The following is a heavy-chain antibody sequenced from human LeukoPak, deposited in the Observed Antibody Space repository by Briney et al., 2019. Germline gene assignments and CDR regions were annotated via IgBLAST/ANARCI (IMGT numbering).Heavy chain of an antibody. CDR3: ARDNLPGIMVRGWVVEPPNYFDY. V-gene: IGHV3-33*01. J-gene: IGHJ4*02. CDR2: IWYDGSNK. Sequence: GRSLRLSCAVSGCTFSSYGMHWVRQAPGKGLEWVAVIWYDGSNKYYADSVKGRFTISRDNSKNTLYLQMNSLRAEDTAVYYCARDNLPGIMVRGWVVEPPNYFDYWGQGTLVTVSS. CDR1: GCTFSSYG. D-gene: IGHD3-10*01.